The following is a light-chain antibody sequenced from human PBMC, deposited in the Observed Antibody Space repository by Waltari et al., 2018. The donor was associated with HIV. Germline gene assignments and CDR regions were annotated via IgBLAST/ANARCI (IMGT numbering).Light chain of an antibody. CDR3: AVWDESLDGWL. V-gene: IGLV1-47*01. CDR2: KDN. J-gene: IGLJ3*02. Sequence: QSELTQSPSASGTPGQRITISCSGSSSNIERHYVSWYKQFPGATPKVLIYKDNERPSGVPDRISGSKSGTSASLLISGLRSDDEADYYCAVWDESLDGWLFGGGTKLTVL. CDR1: SSNIERHY.